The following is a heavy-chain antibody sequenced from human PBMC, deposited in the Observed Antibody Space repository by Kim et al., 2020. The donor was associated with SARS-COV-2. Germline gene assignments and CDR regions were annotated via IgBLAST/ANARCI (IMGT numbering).Heavy chain of an antibody. CDR3: ARGGGYSYGAIDY. V-gene: IGHV4-34*01. J-gene: IGHJ4*01. Sequence: NYNTSLKSRVTRSIDTAKNQFALKLGSVTAAGTAVYYCARGGGYSYGAIDYWGQGTLVTVSS. D-gene: IGHD5-18*01.